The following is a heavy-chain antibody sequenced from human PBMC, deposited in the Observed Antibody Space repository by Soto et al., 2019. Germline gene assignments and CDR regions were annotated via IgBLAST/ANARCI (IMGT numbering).Heavy chain of an antibody. CDR2: INSDGSST. V-gene: IGHV3-74*01. Sequence: EVQLVESGGGLVQPGGSLRLSCAASGFTFSSYWMHWVRQAPGKGLVWVSRINSDGSSTSYADSVKGRFTISRDNAKNTLYLQMNSLRAEDTAVYYCARDSDIVVDRGWSMVRGVTGFGGMDVWGQGTTVTVSS. D-gene: IGHD3-10*01. CDR3: ARDSDIVVDRGWSMVRGVTGFGGMDV. J-gene: IGHJ6*02. CDR1: GFTFSSYW.